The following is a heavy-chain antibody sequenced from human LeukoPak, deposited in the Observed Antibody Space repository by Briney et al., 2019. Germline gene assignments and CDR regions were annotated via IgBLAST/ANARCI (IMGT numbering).Heavy chain of an antibody. CDR2: IDPSDSET. J-gene: IGHJ4*02. CDR1: GYSFTSYW. V-gene: IGHV5-51*01. CDR3: ARQTAMGRSGDY. Sequence: GESLKISCKASGYSFTSYWIGWVRQMPGKGLEWMGIIDPSDSETRHTPSFQGQVTISADKSLSTAYLQWNSLKASDTAMYYCARQTAMGRSGDYWGQGTLLTVSS. D-gene: IGHD5-18*01.